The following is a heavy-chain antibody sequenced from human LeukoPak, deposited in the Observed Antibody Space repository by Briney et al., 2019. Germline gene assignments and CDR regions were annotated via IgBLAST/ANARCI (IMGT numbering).Heavy chain of an antibody. V-gene: IGHV3-30*18. CDR3: AKGLSGSSWYLNWFDP. CDR1: GFTFSSYG. J-gene: IGHJ5*02. Sequence: PGRSLRLSCAASGFTFSSYGMHWVRQAPGKGLEWVAVISDDGSNKYCVDSVKGRFTISRDNSKNTLYLQMSGLRVEDTAVYYCAKGLSGSSWYLNWFDPWGQGTLVTVSS. D-gene: IGHD6-13*01. CDR2: ISDDGSNK.